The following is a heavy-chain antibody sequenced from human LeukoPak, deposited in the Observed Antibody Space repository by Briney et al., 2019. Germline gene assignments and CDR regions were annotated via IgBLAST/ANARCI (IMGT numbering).Heavy chain of an antibody. CDR3: ARGYDSSGFFSD. CDR1: GYTFTSYG. J-gene: IGHJ4*02. D-gene: IGHD3-22*01. V-gene: IGHV7-4-1*02. CDR2: IDTNTGNP. Sequence: ASVKASCKASGYTFTSYGISWVRQAPGQGLEWMGWIDTNTGNPTYAQGLTGRFVFSLDTSVSTAYLQINSLKAEDTGEYFCARGYDSSGFFSDWGQGTLVTVSS.